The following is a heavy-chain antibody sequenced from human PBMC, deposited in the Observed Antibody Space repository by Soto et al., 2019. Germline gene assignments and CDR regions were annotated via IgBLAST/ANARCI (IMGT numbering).Heavy chain of an antibody. D-gene: IGHD1-1*01. CDR2: IFPMFGTA. CDR1: GGTFSDHA. V-gene: IGHV1-69*18. J-gene: IGHJ4*01. CDR3: ARFQVLHFDY. Sequence: QVQLVQSGAEVKKPGSSVKVSCKASGGTFSDHAFSWGRQAPGQALEWMRRIFPMFGTADYAHKFQGRLIITADDSTSTAYMELSSLRSEDTAVYYCARFQVLHFDYWGHGTLDRVSS.